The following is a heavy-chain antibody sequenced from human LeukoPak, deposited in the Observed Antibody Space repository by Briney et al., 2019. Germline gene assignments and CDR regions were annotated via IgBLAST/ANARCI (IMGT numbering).Heavy chain of an antibody. V-gene: IGHV4-4*07. J-gene: IGHJ4*02. CDR2: IYTSGST. CDR1: GGSFSGYY. D-gene: IGHD3-10*01. Sequence: PSETLSLTCAVYGGSFSGYYWSWIRQPAGKGLEWIGRIYTSGSTNYNPSLKSRVTISVGTSKNQFSLKLSSVTAADTAVYYCARESYYYGSGSYYYPFDYWRQGTLVTVSS. CDR3: ARESYYYGSGSYYYPFDY.